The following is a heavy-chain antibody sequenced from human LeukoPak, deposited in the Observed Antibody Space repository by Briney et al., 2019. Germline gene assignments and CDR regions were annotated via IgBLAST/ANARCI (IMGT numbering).Heavy chain of an antibody. J-gene: IGHJ2*01. CDR1: GFTFSSYS. D-gene: IGHD5-18*01. CDR2: ISTSSSTI. CDR3: ARALDVDTAMAAYWYFDL. V-gene: IGHV3-48*01. Sequence: GGSLRLSCAASGFTFSSYSMNWVRQAPGKGLEWVSSISTSSSTIYYADSVKGRFTISRDNAKNSLYLQMNSLRAEDTAVYYCARALDVDTAMAAYWYFDLWGRGTLVTVSS.